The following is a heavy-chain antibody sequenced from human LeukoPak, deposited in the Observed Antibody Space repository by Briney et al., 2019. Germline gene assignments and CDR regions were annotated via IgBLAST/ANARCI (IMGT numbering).Heavy chain of an antibody. CDR2: IKQDGSEK. J-gene: IGHJ4*02. D-gene: IGHD3-9*01. Sequence: PGGSLRLSCAASGFTFSGYWMSWVRQAPGKGLEWVANIKQDGSEKYYVDSVKGRFTISRDNAKNSLYLQMNSLRAEDTAVYYCAGGGILTGYADYWGQGTLVTVSS. CDR1: GFTFSGYW. CDR3: AGGGILTGYADY. V-gene: IGHV3-7*01.